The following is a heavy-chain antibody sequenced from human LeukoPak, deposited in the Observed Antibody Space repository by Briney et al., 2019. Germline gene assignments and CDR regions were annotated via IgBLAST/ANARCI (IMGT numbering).Heavy chain of an antibody. CDR1: GFTFSSYG. CDR3: ASSMVRGEIDY. D-gene: IGHD3-10*01. CDR2: IWYDGSNK. V-gene: IGHV3-33*01. J-gene: IGHJ4*02. Sequence: GSLSFSCAASGFTFSSYGMHWVRQAPGKGLEWVAVIWYDGSNKYYADSVKGRFTISRDNSKNTLYLQMNSLRAEDTAVYYCASSMVRGEIDYWGQGTLVTVSS.